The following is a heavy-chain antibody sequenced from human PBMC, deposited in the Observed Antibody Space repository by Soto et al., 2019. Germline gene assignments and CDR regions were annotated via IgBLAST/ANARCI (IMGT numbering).Heavy chain of an antibody. CDR3: ARRQISPPTRGAANARGAMDV. Sequence: QVQLVESGGGVVQPGRSLRLSCAASGFTFNNYGLHWVRQAPGKGLEWVAVIWNDGSNSYYANSVKGRFTISRDNSKNTLYLQMSSLRADDTAVYYCARRQISPPTRGAANARGAMDVWGQGTTVTVSS. J-gene: IGHJ6*02. D-gene: IGHD6-13*01. CDR2: IWNDGSNS. V-gene: IGHV3-33*01. CDR1: GFTFNNYG.